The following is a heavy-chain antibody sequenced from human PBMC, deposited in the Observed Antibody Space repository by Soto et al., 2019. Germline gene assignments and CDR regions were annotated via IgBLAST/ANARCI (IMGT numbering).Heavy chain of an antibody. Sequence: ASVKVSCEASGYTFTGYYIHWVRQAPGQRLEWMGYINPNSGGPNYAQKFQGRVTMTRDTSISTAYMELSRLRSDDTAVYFCARDYWSGDRYYYGMDVWGQGTKVTVYS. CDR1: GYTFTGYY. J-gene: IGHJ6*02. CDR3: ARDYWSGDRYYYGMDV. V-gene: IGHV1-2*02. CDR2: INPNSGGP. D-gene: IGHD3-3*01.